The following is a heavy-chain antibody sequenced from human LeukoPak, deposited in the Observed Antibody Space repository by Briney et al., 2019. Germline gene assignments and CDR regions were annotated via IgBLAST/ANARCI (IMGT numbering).Heavy chain of an antibody. J-gene: IGHJ3*02. CDR1: GGSISSYY. CDR2: IYYSGST. V-gene: IGHV4-59*01. CDR3: ARGGFYAFDI. D-gene: IGHD2-15*01. Sequence: KPSETLSLTCTVSGGSISSYYWSWIRQPPGKGLEWIGYIYYSGSTNYNPSLKSRVTISVDTSKNQFSLKLSSATAADTAVYYCARGGFYAFDIWGQGTMVTVSS.